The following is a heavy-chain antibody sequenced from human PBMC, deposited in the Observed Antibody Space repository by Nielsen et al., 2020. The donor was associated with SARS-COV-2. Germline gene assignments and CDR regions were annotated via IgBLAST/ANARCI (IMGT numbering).Heavy chain of an antibody. J-gene: IGHJ3*02. V-gene: IGHV7-4-1*02. D-gene: IGHD3-22*01. CDR3: ARVVADYYDSSGYYPDAFDI. Sequence: KVSCTASGYTFTSYAMNWVRQAPGQGLEWMGWINTNTGNPTYAQGFTGRFVFSLDTSVSTAYLQISSLKAEDTAVYYCARVVADYYDSSGYYPDAFDIWGQGTMVTVSS. CDR1: GYTFTSYA. CDR2: INTNTGNP.